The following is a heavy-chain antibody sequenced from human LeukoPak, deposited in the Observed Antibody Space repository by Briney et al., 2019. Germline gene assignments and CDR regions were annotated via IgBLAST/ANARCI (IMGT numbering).Heavy chain of an antibody. J-gene: IGHJ2*01. CDR1: GDSVSSNSAA. D-gene: IGHD3-16*02. V-gene: IGHV6-1*01. Sequence: SQTLSLTCAISGDSVSSNSAAWNWIRQSPSRGLEWLGRTYYRSKWYNDYAVSVKSRITINPDTSKNQFSLQLNSETPEDTAVYYCAREEYDYVWGSYRYTDIGYFDLWGRGTLVTVSS. CDR2: TYYRSKWYN. CDR3: AREEYDYVWGSYRYTDIGYFDL.